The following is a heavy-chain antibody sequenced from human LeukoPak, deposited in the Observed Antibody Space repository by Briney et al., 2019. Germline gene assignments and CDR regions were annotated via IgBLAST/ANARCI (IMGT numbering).Heavy chain of an antibody. J-gene: IGHJ4*02. Sequence: GSLKVSCAASGFTFSSYAISWVRQAPGQGLEWISAISGSGGSTYYADSVKGRFTISRDNSKNTLYLQMNSLRAEDTAVYYCAKDRGEKYYFDYWGQGTLVTVSS. CDR2: ISGSGGST. D-gene: IGHD5-12*01. CDR1: GFTFSSYA. V-gene: IGHV3-23*01. CDR3: AKDRGEKYYFDY.